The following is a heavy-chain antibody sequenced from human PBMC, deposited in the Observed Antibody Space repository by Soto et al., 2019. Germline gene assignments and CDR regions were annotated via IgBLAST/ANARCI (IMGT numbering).Heavy chain of an antibody. CDR3: ARKIAAKASGWFDP. D-gene: IGHD6-6*01. V-gene: IGHV1-69*06. CDR1: GGTFSSYA. CDR2: IIPIFGTA. Sequence: AAKVSCKASGGTFSSYAISWVRQAPGQGLEWMGGIIPIFGTANYAQKFQGRVTITADKSTSTAYMELSSLRSEDTAVYYCARKIAAKASGWFDPWGQGTLVTVSS. J-gene: IGHJ5*02.